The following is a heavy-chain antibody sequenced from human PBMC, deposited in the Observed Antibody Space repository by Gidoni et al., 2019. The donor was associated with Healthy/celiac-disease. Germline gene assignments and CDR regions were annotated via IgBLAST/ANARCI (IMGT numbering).Heavy chain of an antibody. CDR2: INPSGGST. CDR1: GYTFPSYY. Sequence: QVQLVQSGAAVKKPGASVMVSCKASGYTFPSYYMHWVRQAPGQGLEWMGIINPSGGSTSYAQKFQGRVTMTRDTSTSTVYMELSSLRSEDTAVYYCARGPRTAAPLATQDYWGQGTLVTVSS. CDR3: ARGPRTAAPLATQDY. V-gene: IGHV1-46*01. J-gene: IGHJ4*02. D-gene: IGHD2-8*02.